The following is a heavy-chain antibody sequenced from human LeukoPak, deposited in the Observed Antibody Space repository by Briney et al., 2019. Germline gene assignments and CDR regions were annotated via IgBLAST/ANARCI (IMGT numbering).Heavy chain of an antibody. V-gene: IGHV4-59*01. Sequence: SETLSLTCTVSGGSISSYYWSWIRQPPGKGLDWIGYIYYSGSTKYKPSLKSPVTISVDTSKNQFSLKLSSVTAADTAVYYCARGRFLDAFDIWGQGTMVTVSS. CDR2: IYYSGST. CDR3: ARGRFLDAFDI. CDR1: GGSISSYY. D-gene: IGHD3-3*01. J-gene: IGHJ3*02.